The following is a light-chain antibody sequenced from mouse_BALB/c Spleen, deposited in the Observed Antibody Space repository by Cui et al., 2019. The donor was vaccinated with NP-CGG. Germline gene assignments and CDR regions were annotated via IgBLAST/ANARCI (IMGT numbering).Light chain of an antibody. V-gene: IGLV1*01. CDR3: ALWYSNHWV. J-gene: IGLJ1*01. CDR1: TGPVTTSNY. Sequence: QAVVTQESALATSPGETVPLTCRSSTGPVTTSNYANWVQEKPDHFFTGLIGGTNNRPPGVPARFSGSLIGDKAALTITGAQTEDEAIYFCALWYSNHWVFGGGTKLTVL. CDR2: GTN.